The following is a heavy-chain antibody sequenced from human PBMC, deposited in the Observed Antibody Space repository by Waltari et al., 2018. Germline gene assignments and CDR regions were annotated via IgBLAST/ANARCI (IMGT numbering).Heavy chain of an antibody. V-gene: IGHV4-39*07. CDR3: VRGYPDIVATISDY. CDR2: FYKSGTT. CDR1: RSSIRNNNYY. D-gene: IGHD5-12*01. Sequence: QPQLQESGPGLVKPSETLSLTCTVSRSSIRNNNYYWGWVRQPPGKGLEWIGSFYKSGTTYYNPSLKSRVTISVDTSNNQFSLKLNSVTAADTAVYYCVRGYPDIVATISDYWGQGTLVIVSS. J-gene: IGHJ4*02.